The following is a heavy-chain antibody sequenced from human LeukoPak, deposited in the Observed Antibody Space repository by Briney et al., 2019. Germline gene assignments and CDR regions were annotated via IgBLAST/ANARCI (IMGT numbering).Heavy chain of an antibody. D-gene: IGHD6-13*01. CDR2: IKSDGSTT. Sequence: PGGSLRLSCAASGFTFRSYWMHWVRQAPGEGLVWVSRIKSDGSTTSYADSVKGRFTISRDNPKNTLYLQMNSLRAEDTAVYYCASSADGPLPFGYWGQGTLVTVSS. CDR3: ASSADGPLPFGY. V-gene: IGHV3-74*01. J-gene: IGHJ4*02. CDR1: GFTFRSYW.